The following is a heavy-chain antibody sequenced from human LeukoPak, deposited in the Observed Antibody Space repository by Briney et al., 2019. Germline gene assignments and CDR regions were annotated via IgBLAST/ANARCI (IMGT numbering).Heavy chain of an antibody. J-gene: IGHJ6*04. V-gene: IGHV3-30*04. CDR3: ARDGYCSSTSCGGVYYYYGMDV. Sequence: PGRSLRLSCAASGFTFSSYAMHWVRQAPGKGLEWVAVIPYDGSNKYYADSVKGRFTISRDNSKNTLYLQMNSLRAEDTAVYYCARDGYCSSTSCGGVYYYYGMDVWGKGTTVTVSS. D-gene: IGHD2-2*01. CDR2: IPYDGSNK. CDR1: GFTFSSYA.